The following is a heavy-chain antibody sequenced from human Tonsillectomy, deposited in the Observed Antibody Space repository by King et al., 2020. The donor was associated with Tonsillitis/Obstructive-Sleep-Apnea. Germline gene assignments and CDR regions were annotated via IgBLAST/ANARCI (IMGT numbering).Heavy chain of an antibody. Sequence: VQLVESGGGVVKPGGSIRLSCAASGFTFSRAWMSWVRQVPGKGLEWVGRIKTKADGGTRDYDASVKGRFTITRDDSKTTLYLEMNGLKTEDTAVYYCSTNCVVGTTNVAFDIWGQGTVVTVSS. J-gene: IGHJ3*02. CDR2: IKTKADGGTR. CDR3: STNCVVGTTNVAFDI. D-gene: IGHD1-26*01. CDR1: GFTFSRAW. V-gene: IGHV3-15*01.